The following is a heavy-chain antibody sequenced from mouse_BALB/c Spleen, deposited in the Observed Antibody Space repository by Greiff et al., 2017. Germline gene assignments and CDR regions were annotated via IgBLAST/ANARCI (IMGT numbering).Heavy chain of an antibody. J-gene: IGHJ3*01. CDR3: ASGSHYYGPY. CDR2: ISYSGST. Sequence: VQLQQSGPGLVKPSQSLSLTCTVTGYSITSDYAWNWIRQFPGNKLEWMGYISYSGSTSYNPSLKSRISITRDTSKNQFFLQLNSVTTEDTATYYCASGSHYYGPYWGQGTLVTVSA. D-gene: IGHD1-2*01. V-gene: IGHV3-2*02. CDR1: GYSITSDYA.